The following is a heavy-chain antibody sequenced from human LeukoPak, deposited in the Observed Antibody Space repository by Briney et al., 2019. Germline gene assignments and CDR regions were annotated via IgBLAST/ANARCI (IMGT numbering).Heavy chain of an antibody. J-gene: IGHJ5*02. Sequence: GASVKVSCKASGYTFTGYYMHWVRQAPGQGLEWMGWINPNSGGTNYAQKFQGRVTMTRDTSISTAYMELSWLRSDDTAVYYCARGNSSSSDWFDPWGQGTLVTVSS. CDR1: GYTFTGYY. CDR3: ARGNSSSSDWFDP. V-gene: IGHV1-2*02. D-gene: IGHD6-13*01. CDR2: INPNSGGT.